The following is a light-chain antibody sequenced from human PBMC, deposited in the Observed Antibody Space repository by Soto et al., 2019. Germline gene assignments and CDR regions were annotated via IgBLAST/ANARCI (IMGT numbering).Light chain of an antibody. Sequence: DVQMTQSPSTLSASVGDRVTITCRASQTINNWLAWYQQRPWKAPTFLIYKTSTLETGVPSRFSGSGSGTEFTLTISSLQPEDFAIYYCQQYNTYPWTFGQGTRVEI. CDR1: QTINNW. V-gene: IGKV1-5*03. CDR2: KTS. J-gene: IGKJ1*01. CDR3: QQYNTYPWT.